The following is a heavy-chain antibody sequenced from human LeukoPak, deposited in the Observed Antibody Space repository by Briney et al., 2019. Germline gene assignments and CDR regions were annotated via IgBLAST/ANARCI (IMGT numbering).Heavy chain of an antibody. J-gene: IGHJ3*02. D-gene: IGHD4-17*01. V-gene: IGHV1-69*04. Sequence: SVKVSCKASGYTFTSYGISWVRQAPGQGLEWMGRIIPILGIANYAQKFQGRVTITADKSTSTAYMELSSLRSEDTAVYYCARGKGGDYVIYAFDIWGQGTMVTVSS. CDR3: ARGKGGDYVIYAFDI. CDR2: IIPILGIA. CDR1: GYTFTSYG.